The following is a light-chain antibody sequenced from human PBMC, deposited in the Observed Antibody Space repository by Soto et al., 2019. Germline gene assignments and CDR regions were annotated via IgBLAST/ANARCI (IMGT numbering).Light chain of an antibody. CDR1: SSNIGAGYD. J-gene: IGLJ3*02. CDR2: GNN. CDR3: AVWDDSLSGPV. Sequence: QSVLTQPPSVSGAPGQRVTISCTGSSSNIGAGYDVHWYQQLPGTAPKLLIYGNNNRPSGVPDRFSGSKSGTSASLAISGLQSDDEADYYCAVWDDSLSGPVFGGGTKLTVL. V-gene: IGLV1-40*01.